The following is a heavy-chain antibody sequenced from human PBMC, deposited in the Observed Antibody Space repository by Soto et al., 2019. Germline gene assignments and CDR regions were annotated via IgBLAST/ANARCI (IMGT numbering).Heavy chain of an antibody. Sequence: SDTLSLTCTVSGGSISSSIYYWGWIRQPPGKGLEWIGSIYYSGSTYYNPSLKSRVTISVDTSKNQFSLKLSSVTAADTAVYYCARYYDISYFQHWGQGTLVTVSS. CDR1: GGSISSSIYY. D-gene: IGHD3-9*01. J-gene: IGHJ1*01. V-gene: IGHV4-39*01. CDR3: ARYYDISYFQH. CDR2: IYYSGST.